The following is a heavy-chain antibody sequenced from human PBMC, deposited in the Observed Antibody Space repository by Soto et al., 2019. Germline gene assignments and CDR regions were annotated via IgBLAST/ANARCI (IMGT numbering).Heavy chain of an antibody. V-gene: IGHV2-5*02. CDR1: GFSLSTSGLG. D-gene: IGHD2-15*01. J-gene: IGHJ5*02. CDR2: IYWDDDK. Sequence: QITLKESGPTLVKPTQTLTLTCTFSGFSLSTSGLGVGWIRQSPGKALEWLALIYWDDDKRYSPSLKYRLTITKDTSKNQVVLTMTNMDPVDTGTYYCAHRVSGQTWFAPWGQGTLVTVSS. CDR3: AHRVSGQTWFAP.